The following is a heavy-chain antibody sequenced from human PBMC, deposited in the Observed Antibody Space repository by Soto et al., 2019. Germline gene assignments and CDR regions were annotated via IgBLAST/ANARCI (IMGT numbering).Heavy chain of an antibody. D-gene: IGHD6-6*01. CDR2: ISAYNGDT. CDR3: ARVRQLVGYFYYYMDV. V-gene: IGHV1-18*01. CDR1: GDTFTNYG. Sequence: ASVKVSCKDSGDTFTNYGITWVRQAPGQGLEWMGWISAYNGDTHYTQRLQGRVTMTTDTSTSTAYMELRGLRSDDTAVYYWARVRQLVGYFYYYMDVWGKETTVTVS. J-gene: IGHJ6*03.